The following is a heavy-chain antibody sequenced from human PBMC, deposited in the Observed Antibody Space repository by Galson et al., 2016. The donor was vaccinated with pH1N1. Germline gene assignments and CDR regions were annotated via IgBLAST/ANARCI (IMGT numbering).Heavy chain of an antibody. CDR1: GFTFSNYW. CDR3: ARAIGSRSAY. D-gene: IGHD3-16*02. J-gene: IGHJ4*02. Sequence: SLRLSCAASGFTFSNYWMHWVRQVPGKGLEWVANIKEDGSETYYVDSVRGRFTISRDNAKNSLYLQMNSLGDEDTALYYCARAIGSRSAYWGQGTLVIVSS. CDR2: IKEDGSET. V-gene: IGHV3-7*01.